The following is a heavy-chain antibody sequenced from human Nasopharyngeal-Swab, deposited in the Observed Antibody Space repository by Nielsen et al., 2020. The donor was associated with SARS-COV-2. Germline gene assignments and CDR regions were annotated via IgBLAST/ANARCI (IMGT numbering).Heavy chain of an antibody. CDR1: GYTFTDYY. J-gene: IGHJ5*01. Sequence: ASVKVSCKTSGYTFTDYYIHWLRQVPGQGLEWVGCINPDSGDTQYAQKFQGRVTMTRDTSTSTVSMELSSLRSEDTAVYYCAREDIGVVPVAMGYNWFDPWGTGTTVTVSS. CDR2: INPDSGDT. CDR3: AREDIGVVPVAMGYNWFDP. D-gene: IGHD2-2*01. V-gene: IGHV1-2*02.